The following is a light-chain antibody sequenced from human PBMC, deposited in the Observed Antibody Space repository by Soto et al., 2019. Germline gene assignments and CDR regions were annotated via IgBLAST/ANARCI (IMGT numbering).Light chain of an antibody. CDR1: QSVSTK. J-gene: IGKJ1*01. V-gene: IGKV3-15*01. CDR2: DAS. CDR3: QQYNNWPPWT. Sequence: EILMTQSPATLSVSPGETATLSFRASQSVSTKLAWYQQKPGQAPRLLIYDASTRATGIPARFSGSGSGTEFTLTISSLQSEDFAVYYCQQYNNWPPWTFGQGTKVDIK.